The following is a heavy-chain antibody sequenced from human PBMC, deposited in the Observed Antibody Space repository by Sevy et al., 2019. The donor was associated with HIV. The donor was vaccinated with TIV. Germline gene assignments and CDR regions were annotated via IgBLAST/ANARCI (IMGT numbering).Heavy chain of an antibody. J-gene: IGHJ4*02. D-gene: IGHD3-22*01. CDR2: FDPEDGET. Sequence: ASVKVSGKVSGYTLTEFSMHWVRQAPGKGLEWMGTFDPEDGETIYAQKYQGRVTMTEDTSTDTAYMELSSLRSEDTAVYYCATTKDYYDSSGYPFDYWGQGTLVTVSS. CDR1: GYTLTEFS. CDR3: ATTKDYYDSSGYPFDY. V-gene: IGHV1-24*01.